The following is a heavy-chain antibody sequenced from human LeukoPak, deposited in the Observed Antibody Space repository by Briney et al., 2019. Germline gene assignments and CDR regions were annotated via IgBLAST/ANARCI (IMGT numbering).Heavy chain of an antibody. Sequence: GGSLRLSCAASGFTVSSIAMTWVRQAPGKGLEWVSTIRSNGDTAYNADSVKGRFNISRDNSKKTLYLQMHSLRVEDTAIYYCAKGQELDDGVFDSWGQGTLVTVSS. J-gene: IGHJ4*02. V-gene: IGHV3-23*01. D-gene: IGHD1-1*01. CDR2: IRSNGDTA. CDR1: GFTVSSIA. CDR3: AKGQELDDGVFDS.